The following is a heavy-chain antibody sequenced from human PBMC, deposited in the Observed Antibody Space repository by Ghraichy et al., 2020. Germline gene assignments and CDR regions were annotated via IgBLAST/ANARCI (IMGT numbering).Heavy chain of an antibody. Sequence: GGSLRLSCAASGFTFNFYWMHWVRQAPGKGLVWVSRINNDGSSTSYADSVKGRFTISRDNAKNTLYLQMNSLRAEDTAVYYCARDHYGDYYFDYWGQGTLVTVSS. V-gene: IGHV3-74*01. CDR1: GFTFNFYW. CDR3: ARDHYGDYYFDY. J-gene: IGHJ4*02. CDR2: INNDGSST. D-gene: IGHD4-17*01.